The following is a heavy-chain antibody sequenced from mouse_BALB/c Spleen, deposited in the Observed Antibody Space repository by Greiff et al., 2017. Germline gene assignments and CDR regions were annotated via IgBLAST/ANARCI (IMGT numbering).Heavy chain of an antibody. CDR2: IDPANGNT. CDR1: GFNIKDTY. J-gene: IGHJ3*01. D-gene: IGHD2-3*01. V-gene: IGHV14-3*02. CDR3: ARGGIYDGYYGFAY. Sequence: EVQLQQSGAELVKPGASVKLSCTASGFNIKDTYMHWVKQRPEQGLEWIGRIDPANGNTKYDPKFQGKATITADTSSNTAYLQLSSLTSEDTAVYYCARGGIYDGYYGFAYWGQGTLVTVSA.